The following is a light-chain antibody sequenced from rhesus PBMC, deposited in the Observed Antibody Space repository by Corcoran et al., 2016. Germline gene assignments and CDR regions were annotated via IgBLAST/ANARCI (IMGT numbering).Light chain of an antibody. J-gene: IGKJ1*01. CDR1: QSLLHSNGNTY. CDR2: RVS. Sequence: DIVMTQTPHSLPVTPGEPASISCRSSQSLLHSNGNTYLYWYLQKPGQPPRLLIYRVSNRFSGVPDRVRGRGSGTDFTLKISRVGAGDVGVYYCMQALQNPWTFGQGTKVEI. CDR3: MQALQNPWT. V-gene: IGKV2-73*01.